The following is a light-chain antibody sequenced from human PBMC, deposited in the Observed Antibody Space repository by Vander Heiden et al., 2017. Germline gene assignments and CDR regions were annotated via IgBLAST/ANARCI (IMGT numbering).Light chain of an antibody. J-gene: IGKJ2*01. CDR2: ATS. V-gene: IGKV1-16*01. CDR3: QQYHSLPHT. Sequence: DIQMTHSPSSLSASVGDRVTITCRASQGIGKWLAWYQQKPGKVPKSLIFATSALQSGVPSRFSGSRSGTDFTLTISNLQPEDFATYYCQQYHSLPHTFGQGTKLEIK. CDR1: QGIGKW.